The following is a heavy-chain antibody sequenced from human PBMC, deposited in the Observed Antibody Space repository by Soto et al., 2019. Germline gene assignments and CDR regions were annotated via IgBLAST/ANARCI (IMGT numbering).Heavy chain of an antibody. CDR1: GGSISSGDYY. J-gene: IGHJ4*02. V-gene: IGHV4-30-4*02. CDR3: ARDTRIFVGYTYSRRRYAGIDS. D-gene: IGHD6-13*01. Sequence: SDTLSLTCTVSGGSISSGDYYWSWIRQPPGKGLEWIGYIYYSGSTYYNPSLKSRVTISVDTSKNQFSLKLSSVTAADTAVYYCARDTRIFVGYTYSRRRYAGIDSWGQGTLVTV. CDR2: IYYSGST.